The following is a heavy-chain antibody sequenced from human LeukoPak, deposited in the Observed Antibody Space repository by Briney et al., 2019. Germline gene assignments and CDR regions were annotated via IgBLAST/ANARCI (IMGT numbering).Heavy chain of an antibody. CDR2: ISSSGSTI. V-gene: IGHV3-48*03. D-gene: IGHD5-24*01. CDR1: GFTFSSYE. Sequence: PGGSLRLSCAASGFTFSSYEMNWVRQAPGKGLEWVSYISSSGSTIYYADSVKGRFTISRDNAKNSLYLQMNSLRAEDTAVYYCARGRLVDGLGLRDWGQGTLVTVSS. J-gene: IGHJ4*02. CDR3: ARGRLVDGLGLRD.